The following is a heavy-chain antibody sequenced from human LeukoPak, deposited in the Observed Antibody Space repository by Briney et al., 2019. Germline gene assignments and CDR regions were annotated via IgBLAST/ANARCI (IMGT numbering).Heavy chain of an antibody. CDR3: ATGHPIVVVVAARTNGDY. J-gene: IGHJ4*02. V-gene: IGHV3-21*01. D-gene: IGHD2-15*01. Sequence: GGSLRLSCAAPGFSFTSYSMNWVRQAPGRGLEWVSSISASGNYIYYADSVKGRFTISRDNSKNTLYLQMNSLRAEDTAVYYCATGHPIVVVVAARTNGDYWGQGTLVTVSS. CDR2: ISASGNYI. CDR1: GFSFTSYS.